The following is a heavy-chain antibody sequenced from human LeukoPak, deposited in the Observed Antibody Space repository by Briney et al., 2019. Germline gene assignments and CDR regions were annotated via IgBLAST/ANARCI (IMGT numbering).Heavy chain of an antibody. J-gene: IGHJ5*02. CDR3: AKDRVSPGFNWFDP. V-gene: IGHV3-23*01. CDR1: GVIISSYA. D-gene: IGHD2/OR15-2a*01. Sequence: GGSLRLSCAASGVIISSYAMSWVRQAPGKGLKWVSAINGRGDNTYYADFVKGRFTISRDNSKGTVYLQMNSLRTEDTAVYYCAKDRVSPGFNWFDPWGQGTLVTVSS. CDR2: INGRGDNT.